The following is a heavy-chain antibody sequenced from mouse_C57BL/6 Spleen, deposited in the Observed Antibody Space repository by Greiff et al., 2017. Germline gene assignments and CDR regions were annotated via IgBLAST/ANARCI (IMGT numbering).Heavy chain of an antibody. CDR1: GYTFTSYW. J-gene: IGHJ3*01. CDR3: ASYDYDVGAWFAY. CDR2: IDPSDSET. Sequence: QVQLQQPGAELVRPGSSVKLSCKASGYTFTSYWMHWVKQRPIQGLAWIGNIDPSDSETHYNQQFKDKATLTVDKSSSTAYMQLSSLTSEDSAVYYCASYDYDVGAWFAYWGQGTLVTVSA. V-gene: IGHV1-52*01. D-gene: IGHD2-4*01.